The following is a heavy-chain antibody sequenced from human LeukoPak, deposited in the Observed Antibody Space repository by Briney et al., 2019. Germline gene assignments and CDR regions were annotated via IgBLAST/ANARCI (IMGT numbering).Heavy chain of an antibody. CDR1: GGTFSSYA. CDR2: IIPIFGIA. J-gene: IGHJ4*02. CDR3: ARDQTRITGLFDY. Sequence: SVKVSCKASGGTFSSYAISWVRQAPGQGLKWMGRIIPIFGIANYAQKFQGRVTITADKSTSTAYMELSSLRSEDTAVYYCARDQTRITGLFDYWGQGTLVTVSS. V-gene: IGHV1-69*04. D-gene: IGHD1-20*01.